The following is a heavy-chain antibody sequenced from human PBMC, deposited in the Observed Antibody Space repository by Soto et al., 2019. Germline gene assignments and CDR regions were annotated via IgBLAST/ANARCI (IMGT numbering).Heavy chain of an antibody. D-gene: IGHD3-3*01. CDR1: GFTFSSSA. Sequence: EVQLLESGGGLVQPGGSLRLSCAASGFTFSSSAMSWVRQAPRKGLEWVSAISDSGSSTYYADSVKGRFTISRDNSKNNLFLQMNSLTAEDTAVYYCAKGPTIFGVAISCSFYYGMDVWGQGATVTVSS. J-gene: IGHJ6*02. V-gene: IGHV3-23*01. CDR3: AKGPTIFGVAISCSFYYGMDV. CDR2: ISDSGSST.